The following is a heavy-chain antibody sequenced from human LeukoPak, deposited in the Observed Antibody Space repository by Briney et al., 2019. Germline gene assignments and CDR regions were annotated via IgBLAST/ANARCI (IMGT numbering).Heavy chain of an antibody. CDR1: GGSISSSSYY. J-gene: IGHJ5*02. V-gene: IGHV4-39*07. Sequence: SETLSLTCTVSGGSISSSSYYWGWIRQPPGKGLEWIGSIYYSGSTNYNPSLKSRVTISVDTSKNQFSLKLSSVTAADTAVYYCARGFHYCSGGSCYLGRYNWFDPWGQGTLVTVSS. D-gene: IGHD2-15*01. CDR3: ARGFHYCSGGSCYLGRYNWFDP. CDR2: IYYSGST.